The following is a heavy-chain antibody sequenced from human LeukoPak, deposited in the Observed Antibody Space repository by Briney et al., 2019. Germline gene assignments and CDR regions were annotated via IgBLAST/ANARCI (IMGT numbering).Heavy chain of an antibody. CDR3: ARGRCSSASCFFDY. CDR1: GFTFSGYA. Sequence: GGSLRLSCAASGFTFSGYAMNWVRQAPGKGLEWVANIKQDGSEKYYVDSVKGRFTISRDNAKNSLSLQMNSLRAEDTAVYYCARGRCSSASCFFDYWGQGTLVTVSS. J-gene: IGHJ4*02. CDR2: IKQDGSEK. D-gene: IGHD2-2*01. V-gene: IGHV3-7*01.